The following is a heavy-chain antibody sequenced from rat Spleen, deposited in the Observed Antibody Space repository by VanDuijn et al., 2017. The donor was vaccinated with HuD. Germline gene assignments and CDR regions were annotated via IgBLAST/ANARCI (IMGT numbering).Heavy chain of an antibody. V-gene: IGHV3-3*01. J-gene: IGHJ4*01. D-gene: IGHD1-3*01. CDR1: GYSITSSYR. CDR2: INIAGST. CDR3: AKTTVAYYYVMDA. Sequence: VQLKESGPGLVKPSQSLSLTCSVTGYSITSSYRWNWIRKFPGNKLEWMGYINIAGSTNYNPSLKSRISITRDTSKNQFFLQVNSVITEDTATYYCAKTTVAYYYVMDAWGQGASVTVSS.